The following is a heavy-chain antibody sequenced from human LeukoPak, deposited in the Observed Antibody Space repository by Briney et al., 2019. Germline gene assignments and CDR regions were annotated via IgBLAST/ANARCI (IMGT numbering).Heavy chain of an antibody. Sequence: PGGSLRLSCAASGFTFSSYAMHWVRQAPGKGLEWMAVISYDGSNKYYADSVKGRFTISRDNSKNTLYLQMNSLRAEDTAVYYCARGRRFGEVGYYYYGMDVWGQGTTVTVSS. D-gene: IGHD3-10*01. J-gene: IGHJ6*02. V-gene: IGHV3-30-3*01. CDR2: ISYDGSNK. CDR3: ARGRRFGEVGYYYYGMDV. CDR1: GFTFSSYA.